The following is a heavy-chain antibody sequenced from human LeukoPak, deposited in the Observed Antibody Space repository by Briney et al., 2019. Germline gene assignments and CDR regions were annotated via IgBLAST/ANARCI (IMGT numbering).Heavy chain of an antibody. CDR2: INPNSGDT. J-gene: IGHJ6*02. CDR3: ARAGSYGSGSYGMDV. CDR1: GYTFTGYY. D-gene: IGHD3-10*01. V-gene: IGHV1-2*04. Sequence: ASVKVPCKASGYTFTGYYMHWVRQAPGQGLEWMGWINPNSGDTNYAQKFQGWVTMTRDTSISTAYMELSRLRSDDTAVYYCARAGSYGSGSYGMDVWGQGTTVTVSS.